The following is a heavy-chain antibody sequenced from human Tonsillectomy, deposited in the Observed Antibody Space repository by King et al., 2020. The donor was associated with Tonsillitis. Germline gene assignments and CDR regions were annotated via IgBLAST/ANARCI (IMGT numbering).Heavy chain of an antibody. CDR2: IYPGDSDT. CDR3: ARSTRYSDWLLYGLYFDL. CDR1: GYSFSTYW. D-gene: IGHD3-9*01. V-gene: IGHV5-51*01. J-gene: IGHJ2*01. Sequence: QLVQSGAEVKKPGESLRVSCKTSGYSFSTYWIGWVRQMPGKGLEWMGIIYPGDSDTRYSPSFQGQVTISADTSISTAYLQWSSLKASDTAIYYCARSTRYSDWLLYGLYFDLWGRGTVVTVSS.